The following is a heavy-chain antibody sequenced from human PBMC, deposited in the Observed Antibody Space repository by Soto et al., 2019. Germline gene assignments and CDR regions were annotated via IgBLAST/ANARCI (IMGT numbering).Heavy chain of an antibody. J-gene: IGHJ4*02. D-gene: IGHD3-10*01. Sequence: SETLSLTCSVSGGSIRGDNYYWGWIRQHPGKGLEWIGEIYHSGSTNYNPSLKSRVTISVDKSKNQFSLKLSSVTAADTAVYYCARDLSYSSGHWGQGTLVTVSS. CDR2: IYHSGST. CDR3: ARDLSYSSGH. CDR1: GGSIRGDNYY. V-gene: IGHV4-39*07.